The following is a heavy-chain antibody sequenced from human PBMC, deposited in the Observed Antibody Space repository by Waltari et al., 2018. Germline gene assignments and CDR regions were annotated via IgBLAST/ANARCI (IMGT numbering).Heavy chain of an antibody. J-gene: IGHJ4*02. Sequence: QVQLVQSGAEVTKPGASVKVSCKASGYTFPSYAMHWVRQAPGQRLEWMGWINAGNGNTKYSQKFQGRVTITRDTSASTAYMELSSLRSEDTAVYYCARTAHSSGYYYATFDYWGQGTLVTVSS. CDR2: INAGNGNT. D-gene: IGHD3-22*01. CDR3: ARTAHSSGYYYATFDY. CDR1: GYTFPSYA. V-gene: IGHV1-3*01.